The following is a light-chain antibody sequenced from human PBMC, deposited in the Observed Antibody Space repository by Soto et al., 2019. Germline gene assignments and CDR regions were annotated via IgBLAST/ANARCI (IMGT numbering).Light chain of an antibody. V-gene: IGLV1-47*02. CDR3: AAWDDSLRGYV. CDR2: GNT. J-gene: IGLJ1*01. CDR1: SSNIGRNY. Sequence: QSVLGQPPSASGTPGQRVTISCSGSSSNIGRNYIYWYQQLPGTAPKLLIYGNTQRPSGVPDRFSGSKSGTSVSLAISGLRSEDEADYYCAAWDDSLRGYVFGTGTKGTVL.